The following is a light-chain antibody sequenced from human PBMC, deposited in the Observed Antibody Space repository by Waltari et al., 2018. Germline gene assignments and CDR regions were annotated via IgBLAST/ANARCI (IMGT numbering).Light chain of an antibody. J-gene: IGLJ2*01. CDR2: NNM. CDR3: AAWHDSLNGVA. V-gene: IGLV1-44*01. Sequence: SVLTPPPSVSGTPGQRVTISCSGSSSSIGNNNVNWYQQLPGTVPRLLIYNNMVRPTGVPDRFSCSKSGTSAALVITGLQSEDEADYYCAAWHDSLNGVAFGGGTKVTVL. CDR1: SSSIGNNN.